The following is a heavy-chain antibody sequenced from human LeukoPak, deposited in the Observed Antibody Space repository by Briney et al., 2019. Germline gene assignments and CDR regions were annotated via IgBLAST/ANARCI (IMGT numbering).Heavy chain of an antibody. Sequence: ASVKVSCKASGYTFTGHAMNWVRRAPGQGPEWMGYINTKTGNPTYAQGFTGRFVFSLDTSVSTAYLQISSLKPEDTGVYYCARGGGGEVTVMDSWGQGALVTVS. J-gene: IGHJ4*02. V-gene: IGHV7-4-1*02. CDR1: GYTFTGHA. D-gene: IGHD2-21*02. CDR2: INTKTGNP. CDR3: ARGGGGEVTVMDS.